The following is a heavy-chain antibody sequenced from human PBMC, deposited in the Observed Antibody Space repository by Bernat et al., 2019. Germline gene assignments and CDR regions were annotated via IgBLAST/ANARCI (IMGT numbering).Heavy chain of an antibody. V-gene: IGHV5-51*03. D-gene: IGHD2-2*01. CDR2: IHPVDSNT. J-gene: IGHJ4*02. CDR3: ATTPCSSDLYPAY. Sequence: EVQLVQSGAEVKKPGESLKISCRGSGFNFASYWIGWARQMPGEGLGWVRIIHPVDSNTLYNPPFQGRVPISSDRSISTACLQWSSLEASDTAMYYCATTPCSSDLYPAYWGRGTLVTVSS. CDR1: GFNFASYW.